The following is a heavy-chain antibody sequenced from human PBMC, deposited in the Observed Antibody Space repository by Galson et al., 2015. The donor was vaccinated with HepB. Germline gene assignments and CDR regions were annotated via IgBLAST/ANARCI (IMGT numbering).Heavy chain of an antibody. J-gene: IGHJ4*02. CDR1: GFRFSYYA. CDR3: AKHDLYGDSSRGGSFDY. Sequence: SLRLSCAASGFRFSYYAMNWVRQAPGKGLEWVPDISGSGSRTSYADSVEGRFTISRDNSGNKVFLQMDGLRVDDTAVYYCAKHDLYGDSSRGGSFDYWGQGALVTVSS. V-gene: IGHV3-23*01. D-gene: IGHD4-17*01. CDR2: ISGSGSRT.